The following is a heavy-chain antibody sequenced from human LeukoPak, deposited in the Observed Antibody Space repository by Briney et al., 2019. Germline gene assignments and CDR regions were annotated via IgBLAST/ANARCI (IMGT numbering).Heavy chain of an antibody. CDR1: GYTLTELS. D-gene: IGHD6-13*01. CDR2: FDPEDGET. J-gene: IGHJ4*02. Sequence: ASVKVSCKVSGYTLTELSMHWVRQAPGKGLEWMGGFDPEDGETIYAQKLQGRVTMTTDTSTSTAYMELRSLRSDDTAVYYCARATGFGSGIAGARGAPKYYFDYWGQGTLVTVSS. V-gene: IGHV1-24*01. CDR3: ARATGFGSGIAGARGAPKYYFDY.